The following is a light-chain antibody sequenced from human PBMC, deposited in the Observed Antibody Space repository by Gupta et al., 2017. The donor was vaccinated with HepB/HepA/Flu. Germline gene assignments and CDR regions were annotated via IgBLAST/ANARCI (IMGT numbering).Light chain of an antibody. J-gene: IGLJ1*01. CDR2: KDT. CDR1: VLPNQY. Sequence: SPELTQPPSVSVSPGQPARTPCSGDVLPNQYAYWYQQKPGQAPVLIVYKDTERPPGTPERFSGSSSGATVTLTISGVQAEDEADYYCQSADSSGTFYVFGTGTKVSIL. CDR3: QSADSSGTFYV. V-gene: IGLV3-25*03.